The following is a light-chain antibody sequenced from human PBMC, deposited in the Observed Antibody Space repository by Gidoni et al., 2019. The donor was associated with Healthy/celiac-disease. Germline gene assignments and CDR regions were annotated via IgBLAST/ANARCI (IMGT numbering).Light chain of an antibody. J-gene: IGKJ4*01. CDR3: QQYYSTPQT. Sequence: DIVMTQSPDSLPVSLGERATINCKSSQSVLYSANNKNYVAWYQQQPGQPPKLLIYWASTRESGVHDRFSSSGSGEDFTLTSSSLQAEDVAVYYCQQYYSTPQTFXEXTKVEIK. CDR1: QSVLYSANNKNY. V-gene: IGKV4-1*01. CDR2: WAS.